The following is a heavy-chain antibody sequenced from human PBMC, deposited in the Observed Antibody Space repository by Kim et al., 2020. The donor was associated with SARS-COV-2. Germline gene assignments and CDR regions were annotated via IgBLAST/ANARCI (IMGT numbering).Heavy chain of an antibody. CDR1: GGSISSSSYY. CDR3: ARHPSGAAAGRRGIYFDY. CDR2: IHYSGST. J-gene: IGHJ4*02. D-gene: IGHD6-13*01. Sequence: SETLSLTCTVSGGSISSSSYYWGWVRQPPGKGLEWIGSIHYSGSTFYNPSLKSRVTISIDTTKNQFSLKLSSVTAADTAVYYCARHPSGAAAGRRGIYFDYWGQGLMVTVSS. V-gene: IGHV4-39*01.